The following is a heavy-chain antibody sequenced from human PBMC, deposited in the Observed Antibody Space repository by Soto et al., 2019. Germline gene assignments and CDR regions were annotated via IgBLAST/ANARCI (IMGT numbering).Heavy chain of an antibody. V-gene: IGHV4-34*01. Sequence: SETLSLTCAVYGGSFIGYYWSWIRQPPGKGLEWIGEINHSGSTNYNPSLKSRVTISVDTSKNQFSLKLSSVTAADTAVYYCARGGYGSGGSCYYNGDFDYWGQGTLVTVSS. D-gene: IGHD2-15*01. CDR1: GGSFIGYY. CDR3: ARGGYGSGGSCYYNGDFDY. CDR2: INHSGST. J-gene: IGHJ4*02.